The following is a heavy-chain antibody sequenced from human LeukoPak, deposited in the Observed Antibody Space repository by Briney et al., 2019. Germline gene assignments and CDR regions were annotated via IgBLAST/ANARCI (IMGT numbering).Heavy chain of an antibody. CDR3: ARQGRELIVNYYYYMDV. J-gene: IGHJ6*03. CDR2: VDSGDSDT. D-gene: IGHD1-26*01. V-gene: IGHV5-51*01. Sequence: AGESLKISGKCSGYSFTSYCIGGARQGRGQGREWIGIVDSGDSDTRYRPSFQGQVIISPDPSISPASLPWSSLKASDTAMYYCARQGRELIVNYYYYMDVWGKGTTVTVSS. CDR1: GYSFTSYC.